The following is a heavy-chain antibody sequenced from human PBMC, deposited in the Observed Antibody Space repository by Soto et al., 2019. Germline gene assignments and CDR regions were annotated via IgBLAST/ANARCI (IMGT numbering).Heavy chain of an antibody. V-gene: IGHV1-18*01. D-gene: IGHD3-10*01. CDR2: INGHNGKT. CDR1: GYIFDDYG. CDR3: ARDLAWGSGRDVVSEDWLDP. J-gene: IGHJ5*02. Sequence: QVHLVQSGAEVKKPGASVKVSCKASGYIFDDYGLSWVRQAPGQGLEWMGWINGHNGKTIYGQKFQGRVTMTTDTSTSTGYMEVRSLRSDDTAVYYCARDLAWGSGRDVVSEDWLDPWGQGTLVTVSS.